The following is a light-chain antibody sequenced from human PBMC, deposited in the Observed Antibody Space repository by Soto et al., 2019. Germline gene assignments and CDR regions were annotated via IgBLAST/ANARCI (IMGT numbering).Light chain of an antibody. Sequence: QSVLTQSPSASGTPGQSVTISCFGSGSNIGSNYVYWYQQFPGTAPKLLFYNNDLRPPGVPDRFSGSKSGTSASLAISGLRPEDEADYYCSTWDDSVSAVLFGGGTQLTV. CDR1: GSNIGSNY. V-gene: IGLV1-47*01. CDR2: NND. J-gene: IGLJ3*02. CDR3: STWDDSVSAVL.